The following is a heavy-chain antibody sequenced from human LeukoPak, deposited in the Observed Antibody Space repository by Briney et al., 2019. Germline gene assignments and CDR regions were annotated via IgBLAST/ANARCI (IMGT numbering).Heavy chain of an antibody. CDR2: IIPILGIA. CDR1: GGTFSSYA. V-gene: IGHV1-69*04. CDR3: ARDDTYNWNDDPYCYYGMDV. J-gene: IGHJ6*02. D-gene: IGHD1-1*01. Sequence: SVKVSCKASGGTFSSYATSWVRQAPGQGLEWKGRIIPILGIANYAQKFQGRVTITADKSTSTAYMELSSLRSEDTAVYYCARDDTYNWNDDPYCYYGMDVWGQGTTVTVSS.